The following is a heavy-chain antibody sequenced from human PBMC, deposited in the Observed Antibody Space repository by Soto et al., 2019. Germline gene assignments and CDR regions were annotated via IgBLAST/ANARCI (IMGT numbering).Heavy chain of an antibody. CDR3: ASARTGDLAYYYYGMDV. V-gene: IGHV1-46*01. CDR2: INPSGGST. Sequence: ASVKVSCKASGDTFTSYYMHWVRQAPGQGLEWMGIINPSGGSTSYAQKFQGRVTMTRDTSTSTVYMELSSLRSEDTAVYYCASARTGDLAYYYYGMDVWGQGTTVTVSS. CDR1: GDTFTSYY. D-gene: IGHD7-27*01. J-gene: IGHJ6*02.